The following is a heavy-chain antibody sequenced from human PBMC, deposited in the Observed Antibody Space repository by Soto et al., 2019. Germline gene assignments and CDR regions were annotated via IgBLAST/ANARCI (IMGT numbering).Heavy chain of an antibody. CDR1: GYTFTSYG. J-gene: IGHJ3*02. D-gene: IGHD4-17*01. CDR2: ISAYNGNT. CDR3: ATYHDYGDYGDAFDI. V-gene: IGHV1-18*01. Sequence: GASVKVSCKASGYTFTSYGISWVRQAPGQGLEWMGWISAYNGNTNYAQKLQGRVTMTTDTSTSTAYMELRSLRSDDTAVYYCATYHDYGDYGDAFDIWGQGTMVTVSS.